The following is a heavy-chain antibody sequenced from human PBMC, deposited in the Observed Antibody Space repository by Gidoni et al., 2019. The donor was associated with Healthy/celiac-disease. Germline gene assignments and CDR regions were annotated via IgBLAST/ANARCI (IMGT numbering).Heavy chain of an antibody. J-gene: IGHJ2*01. CDR1: GATFSSYA. V-gene: IGHV1-69*06. Sequence: QVQLVPSGAEVKHPRSSVKVSCNASGATFSSYAISWVRQAPGQGLEWMGGIIPICGTANYAQKFQGRVTITADKSTSTAYMELSSLRSEDTAVYYCASGRDGYNSYWYFDLWGRGTLVTVSS. D-gene: IGHD5-12*01. CDR2: IIPICGTA. CDR3: ASGRDGYNSYWYFDL.